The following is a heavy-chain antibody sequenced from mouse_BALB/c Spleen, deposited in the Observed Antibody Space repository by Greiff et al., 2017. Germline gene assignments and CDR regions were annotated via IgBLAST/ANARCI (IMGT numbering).Heavy chain of an antibody. Sequence: DVKLQESGPSLVKPSQTLSLTCSVTGDSITSGYWNWIRKFPGNKLEYMGYISYSGSTYYNPTLKSRISITRDTSKNQYYLQLNSVTTEDTATYYCARLTGRGKDYAMDYWGQGTSVTVSS. D-gene: IGHD4-1*01. J-gene: IGHJ4*01. CDR2: ISYSGST. CDR1: GDSITSGY. CDR3: ARLTGRGKDYAMDY. V-gene: IGHV3-8*02.